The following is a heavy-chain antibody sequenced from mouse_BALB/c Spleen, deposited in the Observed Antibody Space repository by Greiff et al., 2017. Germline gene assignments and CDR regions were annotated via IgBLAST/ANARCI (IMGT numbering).Heavy chain of an antibody. J-gene: IGHJ4*01. Sequence: EVLLVESGGGLVKPGGSLKLSCAASGFTFSSYTMSWVRQTPEKRLEWVATISSGGSYTYYPDSVKGRFTISRDKAKNTLYLQMSSLKSEDTAMYYCTCDTVVATGALDYWGQGTSVTVSS. CDR1: GFTFSSYT. CDR3: TCDTVVATGALDY. D-gene: IGHD1-1*01. V-gene: IGHV5-6-4*01. CDR2: ISSGGSYT.